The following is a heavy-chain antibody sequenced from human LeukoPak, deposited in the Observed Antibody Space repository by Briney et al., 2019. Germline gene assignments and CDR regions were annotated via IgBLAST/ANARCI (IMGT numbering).Heavy chain of an antibody. CDR3: ARDRQWNYYDSSGYPRPSDWFDP. J-gene: IGHJ5*02. CDR2: INSDGSST. D-gene: IGHD3-22*01. V-gene: IGHV3-74*03. Sequence: PGGSLRLSCAASGFTFSSYWMHWVRHAPGKGLVWVSRINSDGSSTKYADSVKGRFTISRDNANTTLYLQMNSLRAEDTAVYYCARDRQWNYYDSSGYPRPSDWFDPWGQGTLVTVSS. CDR1: GFTFSSYW.